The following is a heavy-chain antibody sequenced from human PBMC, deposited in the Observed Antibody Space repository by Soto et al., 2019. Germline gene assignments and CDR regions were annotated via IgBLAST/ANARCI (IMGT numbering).Heavy chain of an antibody. Sequence: QLQLQESGPGLVGPSETLSLTCTVSGGSISSSPYYWAWIRQPPGKGLQWIGNIYYNGNTFYNPSLKSRVAISIDTSKNQFSLRLSSVTASDTAVYYCARHGPLTNNWNQLNCWGQGTLVTVSS. CDR1: GGSISSSPYY. J-gene: IGHJ4*02. CDR3: ARHGPLTNNWNQLNC. CDR2: IYYNGNT. V-gene: IGHV4-39*01. D-gene: IGHD1-1*01.